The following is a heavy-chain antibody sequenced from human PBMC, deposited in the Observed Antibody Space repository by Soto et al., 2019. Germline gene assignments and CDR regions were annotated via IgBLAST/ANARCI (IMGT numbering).Heavy chain of an antibody. CDR3: ARGRVYDILTGYYPYYYYGMDV. V-gene: IGHV3-48*03. D-gene: IGHD3-9*01. J-gene: IGHJ6*02. CDR1: GFTFSSYE. CDR2: ISSSGSTI. Sequence: LRLSCAASGFTFSSYEMNWVRQAPGKGLEWVSYISSSGSTIYYADSVKGRFTISRDNAKNSLYLQMNSLRAEDTAVYYCARGRVYDILTGYYPYYYYGMDVWGQGTTVTVS.